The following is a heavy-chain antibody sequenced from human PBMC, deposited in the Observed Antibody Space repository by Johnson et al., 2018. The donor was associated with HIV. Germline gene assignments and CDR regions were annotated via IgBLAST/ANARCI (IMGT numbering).Heavy chain of an antibody. J-gene: IGHJ3*02. D-gene: IGHD3-16*01. Sequence: VQLVESGGGLIQPGGSLRLSCVASGFTVSSSYMSWVRQAPRKGLEWISVIYSGGSIYYAASVRGRFTLSRDNSKNTLYLQMNSLRAEDTAMYYCASSFGDWVPIEQTSAFDIWGQGTLVTVSS. CDR2: IYSGGSI. CDR3: ASSFGDWVPIEQTSAFDI. V-gene: IGHV3-53*01. CDR1: GFTVSSSY.